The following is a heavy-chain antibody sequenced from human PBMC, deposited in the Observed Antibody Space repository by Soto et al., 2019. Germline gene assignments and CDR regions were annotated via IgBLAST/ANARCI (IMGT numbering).Heavy chain of an antibody. CDR1: GFTFSSYS. Sequence: GGSLRLSCAASGFTFSSYSMNWVRQAPGQGLEWVSYISSSSSTMYYADSVKGRFTISRDNAKNSLYLQMNSLRAEDTAVYYCARDYSSGWYFDYWGQGTLVTVSS. V-gene: IGHV3-48*01. CDR3: ARDYSSGWYFDY. CDR2: ISSSSSTM. J-gene: IGHJ4*02. D-gene: IGHD6-25*01.